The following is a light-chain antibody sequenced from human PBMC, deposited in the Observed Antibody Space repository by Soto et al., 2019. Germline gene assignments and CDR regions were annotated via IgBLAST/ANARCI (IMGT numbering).Light chain of an antibody. J-gene: IGLJ1*01. CDR3: CSYAGSTYV. CDR2: EGN. CDR1: SSDVGTYNL. Sequence: QSALTQPASVSGSRGQSITISCTGTSSDVGTYNLVSWYQQHPGKAPKLIIYEGNKRPSGVSHRFSGSISGNTASLTISGLQAEDEADYYCCSYAGSTYVFGTGTKVTVL. V-gene: IGLV2-23*01.